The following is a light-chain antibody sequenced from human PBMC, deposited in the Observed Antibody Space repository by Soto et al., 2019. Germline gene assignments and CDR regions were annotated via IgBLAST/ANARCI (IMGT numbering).Light chain of an antibody. CDR2: DTT. CDR1: HSDIGAGYG. Sequence: QSVLTQPPSVTGAPGQRVTISCTGSHSDIGAGYGVHWYQQFPHSAPKLLIYDTTNRPSGVTDRFSGSRSVTSASLAITGLQAEDEADYYCQSFDSSRIGLLFGGGTKLTVL. J-gene: IGLJ2*01. V-gene: IGLV1-40*01. CDR3: QSFDSSRIGLL.